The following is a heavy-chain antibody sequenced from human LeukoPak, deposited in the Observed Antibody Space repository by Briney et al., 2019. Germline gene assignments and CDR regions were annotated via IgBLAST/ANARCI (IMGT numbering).Heavy chain of an antibody. CDR1: GYTFTSYV. J-gene: IGHJ3*02. CDR2: MNPNSGNT. CDR3: ARGGAAADAFDI. V-gene: IGHV1-8*01. D-gene: IGHD6-13*01. Sequence: ASGKVSCKASGYTFTSYVINWVRQATGQGLEWMGWMNPNSGNTGYAQKFQGRVTMTRNTSISTAYMELSSLRSEDTAVYYCARGGAAADAFDIWGQGTMVTVSS.